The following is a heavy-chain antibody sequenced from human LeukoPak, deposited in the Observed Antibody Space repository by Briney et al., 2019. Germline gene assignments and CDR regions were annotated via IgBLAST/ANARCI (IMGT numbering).Heavy chain of an antibody. CDR1: GFTFSSYE. Sequence: PGGSLRLSCAASGFTFSSYEMNWVRQAPGKGLEWVSYISSSGSTIYYADSVKGRFTISRDNAKNSLYLQMNSLRAEDTALYYCARDSGFGELLHFDYWGQGTLVTVSS. J-gene: IGHJ4*02. V-gene: IGHV3-48*03. CDR2: ISSSGSTI. CDR3: ARDSGFGELLHFDY. D-gene: IGHD3-10*01.